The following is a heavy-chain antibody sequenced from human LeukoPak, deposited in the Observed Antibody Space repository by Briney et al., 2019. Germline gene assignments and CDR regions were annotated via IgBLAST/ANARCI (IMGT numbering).Heavy chain of an antibody. Sequence: SQTLSLTCTVSGGSISSGDYYWSWIRQPPGKGLEWIGYIYYSGSTYYNPSLKSRVTISVDTSKNQFSLKLSSVTAADTAVYYCARVNPGSSWYGYYYYGMDVWGQGTTVTVSS. J-gene: IGHJ6*02. CDR2: IYYSGST. D-gene: IGHD6-13*01. CDR1: GGSISSGDYY. V-gene: IGHV4-30-4*01. CDR3: ARVNPGSSWYGYYYYGMDV.